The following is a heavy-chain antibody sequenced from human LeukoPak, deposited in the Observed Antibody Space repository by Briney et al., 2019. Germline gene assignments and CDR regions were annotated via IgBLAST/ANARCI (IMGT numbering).Heavy chain of an antibody. CDR3: ASYGSGSHDH. CDR2: IKTKTEGGTT. J-gene: IGHJ4*02. Sequence: KTGGSLRLSCAASGFTFSNAWMNWVRQAPGKGLEWVGRIKTKTEGGTTDCAAPVKGRFTISRDDSKNTVYLQMNSLKTEDTAVYYCASYGSGSHDHWGQGSLVTVSS. D-gene: IGHD3-10*01. V-gene: IGHV3-15*01. CDR1: GFTFSNAW.